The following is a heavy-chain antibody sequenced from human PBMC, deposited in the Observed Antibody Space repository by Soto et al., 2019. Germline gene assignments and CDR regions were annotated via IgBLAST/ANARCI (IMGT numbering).Heavy chain of an antibody. V-gene: IGHV1-18*01. Sequence: QAQLVQSGAEVKKPGASVKVSCKASGYTFINHGISWVRQAPGQGLEWMGGIRFYNDNTNYAPKFQGRVTMTTDTATSTGHMELRSLRSEDTAVYYCARYNSGCCPHGMDVWGQGTTVTVSS. CDR1: GYTFINHG. D-gene: IGHD6-19*01. CDR3: ARYNSGCCPHGMDV. CDR2: IRFYNDNT. J-gene: IGHJ6*02.